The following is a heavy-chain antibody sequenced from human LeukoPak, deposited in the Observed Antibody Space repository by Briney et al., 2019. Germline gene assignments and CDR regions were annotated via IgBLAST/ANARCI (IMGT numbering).Heavy chain of an antibody. D-gene: IGHD3-10*01. CDR3: ARRFGYYYGSGSYNDY. V-gene: IGHV4-39*07. CDR2: IYYSGST. Sequence: SETLSLTCTVSGGSISSSSYYWGWIRQPPGKGLEWIGSIYYSGSTYYNPSPKRRVTISVDTSKNQFSLKLSSVTAADTAVYYCARRFGYYYGSGSYNDYWGQGTLVTVSS. CDR1: GGSISSSSYY. J-gene: IGHJ4*02.